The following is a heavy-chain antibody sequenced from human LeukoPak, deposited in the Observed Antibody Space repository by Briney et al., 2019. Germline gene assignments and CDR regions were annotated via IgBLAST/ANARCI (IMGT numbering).Heavy chain of an antibody. CDR1: GYTFTGYY. D-gene: IGHD2-2*01. Sequence: ASVKVSCKASGYTFTGYYMHWVRQAPGQGLEWMGWINPNSGGTNYAQKFQGRVTMTRDTSISTAYMELSRLRSDDTAVYYCAREVYCSSTSCYYLDYWGQGTLVTVSS. CDR2: INPNSGGT. J-gene: IGHJ4*02. CDR3: AREVYCSSTSCYYLDY. V-gene: IGHV1-2*02.